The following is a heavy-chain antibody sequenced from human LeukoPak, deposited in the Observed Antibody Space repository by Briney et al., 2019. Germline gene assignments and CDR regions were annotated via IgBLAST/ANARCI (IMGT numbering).Heavy chain of an antibody. D-gene: IGHD3-10*01. CDR1: GGSISSYY. Sequence: PSETLSLTCTVSGGSISSYYWSRIRQPPGKGLEWIGYIYYSGSTNYNPSLKSRVTISVDTSKNQFSLKLSSVTAADTAVYYCARVGSFPPHFDYWGQGTLVTVSS. J-gene: IGHJ4*02. CDR2: IYYSGST. V-gene: IGHV4-59*01. CDR3: ARVGSFPPHFDY.